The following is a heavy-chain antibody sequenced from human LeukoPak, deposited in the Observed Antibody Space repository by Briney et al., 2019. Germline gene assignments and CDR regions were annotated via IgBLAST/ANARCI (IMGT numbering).Heavy chain of an antibody. CDR3: AKTVMVRGPVYYFDY. CDR2: ISGDGDRT. D-gene: IGHD3-10*01. J-gene: IGHJ4*02. V-gene: IGHV3-23*01. CDR1: GFTFSSFA. Sequence: PGGSLRLSCAASGFTFSSFAVSWVRQAPGKGLERVSSISGDGDRTYYADSVKGRFTISRDNSKNTLYLQMNSLRAEDTAVYYCAKTVMVRGPVYYFDYWGQGTLVTVSS.